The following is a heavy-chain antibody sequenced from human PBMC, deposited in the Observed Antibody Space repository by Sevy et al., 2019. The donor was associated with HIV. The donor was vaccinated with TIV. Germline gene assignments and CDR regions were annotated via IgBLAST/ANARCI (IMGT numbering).Heavy chain of an antibody. D-gene: IGHD6-19*01. J-gene: IGHJ4*02. V-gene: IGHV3-30*18. CDR2: ISYDGSSK. CDR1: GFTFSSYG. CDR3: AKRYSSGWFPVDY. Sequence: GGSLRLSCAASGFTFSSYGMHWVRQAPGKGLERVAVISYDGSSKYYAESVKGRFTISRDNSKNTLYLQMNSLRDEDTALYYCAKRYSSGWFPVDYWCQGTLVTVSS.